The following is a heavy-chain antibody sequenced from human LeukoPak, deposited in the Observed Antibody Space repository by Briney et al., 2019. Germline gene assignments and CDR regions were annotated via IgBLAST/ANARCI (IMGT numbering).Heavy chain of an antibody. CDR2: ISSSSSYI. CDR1: GFTFSSYS. Sequence: GGSLRLSCAASGFTFSSYSMNWVRQAPGKGLEWVSSISSSSSYIYYADSVKGRFTISRDNAKNSLYLQMNSLRAEDTAVYYCARERGELLVNFDYWGQGTLVTVSS. CDR3: ARERGELLVNFDY. V-gene: IGHV3-21*01. D-gene: IGHD6-13*01. J-gene: IGHJ4*02.